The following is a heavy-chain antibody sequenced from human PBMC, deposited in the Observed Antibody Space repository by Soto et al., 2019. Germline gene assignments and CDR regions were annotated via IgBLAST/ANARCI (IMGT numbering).Heavy chain of an antibody. D-gene: IGHD2-21*01. J-gene: IGHJ6*02. V-gene: IGHV4-31*03. CDR2: IYYSGNN. CDR3: AASCVGCGGFNYYGMDV. CDR1: GGSISSGGYY. Sequence: QVQLQESGPGLVKPSQTLSLTCTVSGGSISSGGYYWNWIRQHPGKGLEWIWYIYYSGNNYYNPSLKNRVTISVVPSKNQFSLKLSSVTAADTAVYYCAASCVGCGGFNYYGMDVWGQGTTVTVSS.